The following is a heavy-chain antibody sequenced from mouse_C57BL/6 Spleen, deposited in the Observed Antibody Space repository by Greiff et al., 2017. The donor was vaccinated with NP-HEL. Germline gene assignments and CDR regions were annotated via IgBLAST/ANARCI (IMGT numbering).Heavy chain of an antibody. Sequence: QVQLQQSGAELVKPGASVKISCKASGYAFSSYWMNWVKQRPGKGLEWIGQIYPGAGDTNYNGKFTGKATLTADKSSSTAYMQLSSLTSEDSAVYFCASDYDDYFDYWGQGTTLTVSS. CDR1: GYAFSSYW. D-gene: IGHD2-4*01. J-gene: IGHJ2*01. V-gene: IGHV1-80*01. CDR2: IYPGAGDT. CDR3: ASDYDDYFDY.